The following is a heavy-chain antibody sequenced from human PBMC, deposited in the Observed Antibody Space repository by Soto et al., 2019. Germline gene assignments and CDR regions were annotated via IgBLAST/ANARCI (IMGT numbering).Heavy chain of an antibody. V-gene: IGHV3-11*01. CDR3: ARCHRYCTNGVCYPRDYYYMDV. D-gene: IGHD2-8*01. J-gene: IGHJ6*03. Sequence: PWGSLRLSCAASGFTFSDYYMSWIRQAPGKGLEWVSYISSSGSTIYYADSVKGRFTISRDNAKNSLYLQMNSLRAEDTAVYYCARCHRYCTNGVCYPRDYYYMDVWGKGTTVTVSS. CDR1: GFTFSDYY. CDR2: ISSSGSTI.